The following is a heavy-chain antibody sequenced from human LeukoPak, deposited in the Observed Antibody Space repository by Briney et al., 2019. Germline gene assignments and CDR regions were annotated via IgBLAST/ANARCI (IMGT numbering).Heavy chain of an antibody. Sequence: SETLSVTCTVSGGSISSGGYYRSWIRQHPGKGLEWIGYIYYSGSTYYNPSLKSRVTISVDTSKNQFSLKLSSVTAADTAVYYCARDAEYYYDSSAIGSFDYWGQGTLVTVSS. D-gene: IGHD3-22*01. J-gene: IGHJ4*02. V-gene: IGHV4-31*03. CDR2: IYYSGST. CDR3: ARDAEYYYDSSAIGSFDY. CDR1: GGSISSGGYY.